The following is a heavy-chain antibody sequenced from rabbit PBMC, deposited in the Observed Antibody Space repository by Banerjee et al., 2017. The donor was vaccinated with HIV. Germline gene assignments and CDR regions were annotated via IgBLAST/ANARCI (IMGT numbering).Heavy chain of an antibody. Sequence: QSLEESGGDLVKPGASLTLTCTASGFSFSNSYYMCWVRQAPGKGLEWIGCIDGGSSGSTYYASWAKGRFTISKTSSTTVTLQMTSLTAADTATYFCARHNGAAYATYAYGDLWGQGTLVTVS. CDR2: IDGGSSGST. J-gene: IGHJ6*01. CDR3: ARHNGAAYATYAYGDL. D-gene: IGHD6-1*01. V-gene: IGHV1S40*01. CDR1: GFSFSNSYY.